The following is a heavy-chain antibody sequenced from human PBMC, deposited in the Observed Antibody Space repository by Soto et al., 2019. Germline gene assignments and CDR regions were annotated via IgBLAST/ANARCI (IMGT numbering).Heavy chain of an antibody. V-gene: IGHV4-30-2*01. J-gene: IGHJ4*02. CDR1: GGSVSSGDYS. CDR2: IYHSGST. D-gene: IGHD3-22*01. CDR3: ARSNLLDSSGYYYYFDY. Sequence: LSLTCAVSGGSVSSGDYSWSWIRQPPGKGLEWIGYIYHSGSTYYNPSLKSRVTISVDRSKNQFSLKLSSVTAADTAVYYCARSNLLDSSGYYYYFDYWGQGTLVTVSS.